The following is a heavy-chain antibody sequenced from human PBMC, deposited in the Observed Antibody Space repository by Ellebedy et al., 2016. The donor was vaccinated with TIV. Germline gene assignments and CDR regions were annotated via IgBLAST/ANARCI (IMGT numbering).Heavy chain of an antibody. Sequence: SETLSLXXNVSGGTISSTNYYWGWIRQSPEKGLEWIGSIYHSGSTYYNPSLKSRLTISLDTTKNQFSLRLDSVTAADTAVYYCASSPSGYEIPYWGQGTLVNVSS. J-gene: IGHJ4*02. V-gene: IGHV4-39*07. CDR2: IYHSGST. CDR1: GGTISSTNYY. D-gene: IGHD5-12*01. CDR3: ASSPSGYEIPY.